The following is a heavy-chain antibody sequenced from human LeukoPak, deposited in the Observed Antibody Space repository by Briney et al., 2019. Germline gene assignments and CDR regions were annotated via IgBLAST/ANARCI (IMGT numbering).Heavy chain of an antibody. CDR2: ISGSGGST. D-gene: IGHD1-1*01. V-gene: IGHV3-23*01. CDR3: AKGKLDPFDY. CDR1: GFTFSTYA. Sequence: PGGPLRLSCAASGFTFSTYAMSWVRQAPGKGLEWVSGISGSGGSTYYADSVKGRFTISRDNSKNTLYLQMNSLRAEDTAVYYCAKGKLDPFDYWGQGTLVTVSS. J-gene: IGHJ4*02.